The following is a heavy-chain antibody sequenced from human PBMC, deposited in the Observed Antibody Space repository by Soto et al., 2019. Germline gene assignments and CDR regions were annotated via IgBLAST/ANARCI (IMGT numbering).Heavy chain of an antibody. J-gene: IGHJ4*02. CDR2: IYYSGST. CDR1: GGSINNYY. Sequence: QVQLQESGPGLAKPSETLSLTCTVSGGSINNYYWSWIRQPPGKGLEWIGYIYYSGSTNYNPSLKSRVTISVDTSKNQFSLKLGSVTAADTDVYYCARRYGGNFDYWGQGTLVTVSS. D-gene: IGHD1-26*01. V-gene: IGHV4-59*01. CDR3: ARRYGGNFDY.